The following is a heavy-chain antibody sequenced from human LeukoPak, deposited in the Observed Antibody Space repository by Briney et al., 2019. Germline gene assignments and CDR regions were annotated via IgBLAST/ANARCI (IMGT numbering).Heavy chain of an antibody. J-gene: IGHJ5*02. V-gene: IGHV1-46*01. Sequence: ASVKVSCKASGYTFTSYYMHWVRQAPGQGLEWMGIINPSGGSTSYAQKFQGRVTMTRDMSTSTAYMELRSLRSDDTAVYYCARDSPIAAAGNNWFGPWGQGTLVTVSS. CDR3: ARDSPIAAAGNNWFGP. CDR2: INPSGGST. CDR1: GYTFTSYY. D-gene: IGHD6-13*01.